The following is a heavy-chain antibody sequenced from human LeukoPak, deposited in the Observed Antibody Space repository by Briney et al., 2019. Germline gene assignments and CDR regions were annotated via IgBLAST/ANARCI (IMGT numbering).Heavy chain of an antibody. D-gene: IGHD3-22*01. J-gene: IGHJ5*02. CDR1: GFTFSNYA. Sequence: GGSLRLSCAASGFTFSNYAMRRVRQAPGKGLEWVSGISGSGDSTYYADSVKGRFTISRDNSKNTLYLQMNSLRAEDTAVYYCARDLGQYYDTSDNWFDPWGQGTLVTVSS. CDR2: ISGSGDST. CDR3: ARDLGQYYDTSDNWFDP. V-gene: IGHV3-23*01.